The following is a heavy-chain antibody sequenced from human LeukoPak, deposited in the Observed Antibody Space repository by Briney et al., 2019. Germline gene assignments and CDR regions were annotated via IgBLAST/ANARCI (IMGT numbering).Heavy chain of an antibody. V-gene: IGHV1-69*05. CDR1: GGTFSSYA. CDR3: AREYVWGSYRHYYFDY. D-gene: IGHD3-16*02. Sequence: SVKVSCKASGGTFSSYAISWVRQAPGQGLEWMGRIIPIFGTANYAQKFQGRVTITTDESTSTAYMELSSLRSEDTAVYYCAREYVWGSYRHYYFDYWGQGTLVTVSS. J-gene: IGHJ4*02. CDR2: IIPIFGTA.